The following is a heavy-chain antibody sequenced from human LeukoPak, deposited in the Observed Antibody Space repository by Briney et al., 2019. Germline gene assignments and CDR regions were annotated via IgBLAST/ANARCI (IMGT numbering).Heavy chain of an antibody. CDR1: GGSFSGYY. CDR2: INHSGST. CDR3: ARLGRYYDILTGYRRKGFDP. Sequence: PSETLSLTCAVYGGSFSGYYWSWIRQPPGKGLEWIGEINHSGSTNYNPSLKSRVTISVDTSKNQFSLKLSSVTAADTAVYYCARLGRYYDILTGYRRKGFDPWGQGTLVTVSS. D-gene: IGHD3-9*01. J-gene: IGHJ5*02. V-gene: IGHV4-34*01.